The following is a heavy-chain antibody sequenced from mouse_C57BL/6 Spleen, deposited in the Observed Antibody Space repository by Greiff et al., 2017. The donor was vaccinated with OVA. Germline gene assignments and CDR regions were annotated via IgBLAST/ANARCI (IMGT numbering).Heavy chain of an antibody. CDR3: ARVAYYYGSRYFDY. Sequence: EVQLVESGPELVKPGASVKMSCKASGYTFTDYNMHWVKQSHGKSLEWIGYINPNNGGTSYNQKFKGKATLTVNKSSSTAYMELRSLTSEDSAVYYCARVAYYYGSRYFDYWGQGTTLTVSS. CDR1: GYTFTDYN. D-gene: IGHD1-1*01. V-gene: IGHV1-22*01. J-gene: IGHJ2*01. CDR2: INPNNGGT.